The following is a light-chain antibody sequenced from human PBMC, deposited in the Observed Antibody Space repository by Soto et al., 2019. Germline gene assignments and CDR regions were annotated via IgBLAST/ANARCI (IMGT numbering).Light chain of an antibody. J-gene: IGKJ2*02. V-gene: IGKV3-15*01. CDR1: QSVSSN. Sequence: EIVMTQSPATLSVSPGERATLSCRASQSVSSNLAWYQQKPGQAPRLLIYGASTRATGIPARFSGSGSGTEFTLTISSLQSEDFATYYCQQSYSTQCTFGQGTKVDNK. CDR2: GAS. CDR3: QQSYSTQCT.